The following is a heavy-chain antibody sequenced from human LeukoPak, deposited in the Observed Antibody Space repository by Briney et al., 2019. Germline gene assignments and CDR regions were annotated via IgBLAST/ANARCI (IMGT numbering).Heavy chain of an antibody. CDR2: ISGSGGST. V-gene: IGHV3-23*01. CDR3: AKHRGATVTTPIDY. J-gene: IGHJ4*02. CDR1: GGSISSYY. D-gene: IGHD4-17*01. Sequence: SSETLSLTCTVSGGSISSYYWSWVRQAPGKGLEWVSVISGSGGSTYYADSVKGRFTISRDNSKNTLYLQMNSLRAEDTAVYYCAKHRGATVTTPIDYWGQGTLVTVSS.